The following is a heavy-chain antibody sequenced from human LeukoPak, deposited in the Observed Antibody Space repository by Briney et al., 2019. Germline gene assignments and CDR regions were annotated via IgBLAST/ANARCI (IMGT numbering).Heavy chain of an antibody. Sequence: PGGSLRLSCAASGSTVSSNYMSWVRQAPGKGLEWVSVIYSGGSTYYADSVKGRFTISRDNSKNTLYLQMNSLRAEDTAVYYCARPYYYDSSGYDYWGQGTLVTVSS. CDR3: ARPYYYDSSGYDY. D-gene: IGHD3-22*01. J-gene: IGHJ4*02. CDR1: GSTVSSNY. V-gene: IGHV3-53*01. CDR2: IYSGGST.